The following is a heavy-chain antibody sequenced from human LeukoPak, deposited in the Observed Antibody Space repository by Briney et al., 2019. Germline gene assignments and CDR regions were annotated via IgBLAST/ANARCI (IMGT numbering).Heavy chain of an antibody. CDR3: ARDGPAQMVDFDY. D-gene: IGHD3-10*01. CDR2: IYPYTGAT. CDR1: GYTFTGYY. J-gene: IGHJ4*02. Sequence: GASVKVSCKASGYTFTGYYMHWVRQAPGQGLECMGWIYPYTGATHYAQKFQGRVAMTRDTSISTAYMELSRLRPDDTAVYYCARDGPAQMVDFDYWGQGTLVTVSS. V-gene: IGHV1-2*02.